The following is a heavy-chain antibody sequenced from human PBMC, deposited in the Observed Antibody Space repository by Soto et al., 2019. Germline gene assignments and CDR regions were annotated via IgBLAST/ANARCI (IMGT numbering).Heavy chain of an antibody. Sequence: QAQLVQSGAEVKKSGASVRVSCKASGYTLTNYGVTWVRQAPGQGLERLGRVTPYKADTNSAQNLQGRVTMAIDTSTNTAYLELRSLRSDDTAVYFCATDGPSNSGNLYAFDIWGQGTMVTVSA. CDR3: ATDGPSNSGNLYAFDI. D-gene: IGHD5-12*01. J-gene: IGHJ3*02. CDR1: GYTLTNYG. V-gene: IGHV1-18*04. CDR2: VTPYKADT.